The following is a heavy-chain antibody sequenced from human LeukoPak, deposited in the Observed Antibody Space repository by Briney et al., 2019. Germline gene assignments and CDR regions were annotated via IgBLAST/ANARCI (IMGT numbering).Heavy chain of an antibody. V-gene: IGHV3-23*01. CDR3: ARNTGYSYGYFDY. D-gene: IGHD5-18*01. J-gene: IGHJ4*02. Sequence: GGSLRLSCAASGFTFTSYTMTWVRQAPGKGLEWVSGISDSGGSTHYADSVKGRFTISRDNSKNTLYLHMNSLRAEDTAVYYCARNTGYSYGYFDYWGQGTLVTVSS. CDR2: ISDSGGST. CDR1: GFTFTSYT.